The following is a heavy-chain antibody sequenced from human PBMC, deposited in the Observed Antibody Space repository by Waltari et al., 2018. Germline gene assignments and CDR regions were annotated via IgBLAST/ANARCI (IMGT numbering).Heavy chain of an antibody. CDR2: ISASGGAS. J-gene: IGHJ5*02. CDR1: GFSFGSYA. V-gene: IGHV3-23*01. Sequence: EVQMLESGGGWVQPGGSLRLSCEASGFSFGSYAMIWVRQAPWKGLEWVSAISASGGASFFADAVKGRFTISIDNSKKTLTLQMNSLRADDTAVYYCSPVPISFTTSSVNWFDPWGPGTLVTVSS. CDR3: SPVPISFTTSSVNWFDP. D-gene: IGHD6-6*01.